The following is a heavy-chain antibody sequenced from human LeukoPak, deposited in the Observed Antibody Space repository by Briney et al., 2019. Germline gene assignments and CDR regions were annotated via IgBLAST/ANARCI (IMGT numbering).Heavy chain of an antibody. V-gene: IGHV1-18*01. Sequence: ASVKVSCKASGYTFTSYGISWVRQAPGQGLEWMGWISAYNGNTNYAQKLQGRVTMTTDTSTNTAYMELSSLKSEDTAVYYCAREKNLWFDPWGQGTLVTVSS. CDR3: AREKNLWFDP. CDR1: GYTFTSYG. D-gene: IGHD3-3*01. CDR2: ISAYNGNT. J-gene: IGHJ5*02.